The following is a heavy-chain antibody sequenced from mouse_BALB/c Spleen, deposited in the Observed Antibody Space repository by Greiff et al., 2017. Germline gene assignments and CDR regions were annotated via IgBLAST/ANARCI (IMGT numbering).Heavy chain of an antibody. CDR3: ARGDYGNAWFAY. D-gene: IGHD2-1*01. J-gene: IGHJ3*01. CDR2: ISDGGSYT. Sequence: EVRGVESGGGLVKPGGSLKLSCAASGFTFSDYYMYWVRQTPEKRLEWVATISDGGSYTYYPDSVKGRFTISRDNAKNNLYLQMSSLKSEDTAMYYCARGDYGNAWFAYWGQGTLVTVSA. V-gene: IGHV5-4*02. CDR1: GFTFSDYY.